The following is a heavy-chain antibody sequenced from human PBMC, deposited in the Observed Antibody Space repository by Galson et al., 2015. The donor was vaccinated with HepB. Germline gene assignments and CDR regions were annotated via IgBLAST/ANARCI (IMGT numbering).Heavy chain of an antibody. CDR3: ARLGMVRGVIIRAFDI. CDR2: ISSSSSTI. J-gene: IGHJ3*02. Sequence: SLRLSCAASGFTFSSYSMNWVRQAPGKGLEWVSYISSSSSTIYYADSVKGRFTISRDNAKNSLYLQMNSLRAEDTAVYYCARLGMVRGVIIRAFDIWGQGTMVTVSS. V-gene: IGHV3-48*01. CDR1: GFTFSSYS. D-gene: IGHD3-10*01.